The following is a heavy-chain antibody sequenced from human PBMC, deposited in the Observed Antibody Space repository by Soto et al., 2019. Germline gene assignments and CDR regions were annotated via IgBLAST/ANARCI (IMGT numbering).Heavy chain of an antibody. J-gene: IGHJ5*02. CDR2: IYHSGST. Sequence: QLHLQESGSGLVKPSQTLSLTCAVSGGSISSGGYSWSWIRQPPGKGLEWIGYIYHSGSTYYNSSLKSRVTISVDRSKNQFSLKLCSVTAADTAVYYCARIPSPWGQGTLVTVSS. D-gene: IGHD2-21*01. CDR3: ARIPSP. V-gene: IGHV4-30-2*01. CDR1: GGSISSGGYS.